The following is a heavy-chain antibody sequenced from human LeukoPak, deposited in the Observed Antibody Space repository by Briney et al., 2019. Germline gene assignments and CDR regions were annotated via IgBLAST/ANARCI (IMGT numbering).Heavy chain of an antibody. CDR3: ARDGGIVGATR. Sequence: ASVKVSCKASGYTFTSYGISWVRQAPGQGLEWMGWINPDSGGTNCAQKFQGRVTMTRNTSISTVYMDMRSLRSDDTGVYYCARDGGIVGATRWGQGTLVTVSS. D-gene: IGHD1-26*01. CDR1: GYTFTSYG. J-gene: IGHJ4*02. CDR2: INPDSGGT. V-gene: IGHV1-2*02.